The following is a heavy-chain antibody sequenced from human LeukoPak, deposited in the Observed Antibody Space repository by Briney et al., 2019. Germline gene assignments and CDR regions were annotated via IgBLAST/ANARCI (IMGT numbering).Heavy chain of an antibody. CDR2: IYYSGST. D-gene: IGHD3-22*01. Sequence: SETLSLTCTVSGGSVSSGSYYWSWIRQPPGKGLGWIGYIYYSGSTNYNPSLKSRVTISVDTSKNQFSLKLSSVTAADTAVYYCARHLSYYYDSSGFHAFDIWGQGTMVTVSS. CDR3: ARHLSYYYDSSGFHAFDI. V-gene: IGHV4-61*01. CDR1: GGSVSSGSYY. J-gene: IGHJ3*02.